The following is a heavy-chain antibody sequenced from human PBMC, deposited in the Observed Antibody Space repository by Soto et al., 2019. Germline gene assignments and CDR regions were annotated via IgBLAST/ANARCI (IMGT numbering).Heavy chain of an antibody. CDR3: GRVDWNAGAD. Sequence: EVRLAESGGGLVQPGGSPRLSCVASGLSFSDYWIHWVRQAPGKGLIWVSGIRSGGDTDYADSVKGRFTISRDNAKNTVYLQMTTLRAADTAVYYCGRVDWNAGADWGQGTLVTVSS. V-gene: IGHV3-74*01. CDR2: IRSGGDT. D-gene: IGHD1-1*01. CDR1: GLSFSDYW. J-gene: IGHJ4*02.